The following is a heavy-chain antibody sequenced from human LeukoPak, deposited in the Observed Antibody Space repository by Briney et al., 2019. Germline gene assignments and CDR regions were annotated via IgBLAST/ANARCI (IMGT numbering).Heavy chain of an antibody. Sequence: GGSLRLSCAASGFTFSDYYMNWVRQAPGKGLEWLSYINNSGGTIYYADSVKGRFTISRDNAKNSLYLQMNSLRAEDTAVYYCATKHDYWGQGTLVTVSS. J-gene: IGHJ4*02. CDR3: ATKHDY. CDR2: INNSGGTI. CDR1: GFTFSDYY. V-gene: IGHV3-11*04.